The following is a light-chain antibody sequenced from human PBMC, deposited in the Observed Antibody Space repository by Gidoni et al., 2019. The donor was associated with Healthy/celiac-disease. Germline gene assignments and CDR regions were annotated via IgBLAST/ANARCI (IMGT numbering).Light chain of an antibody. CDR2: AAS. V-gene: IGKV1-9*01. CDR1: QGISSY. CDR3: QQLNSYPRGIT. J-gene: IGKJ5*01. Sequence: IQLTQSPSSLSASVGDRVTITCRASQGISSYLAWYQQKPGKAPKLLIYAASTLQSGVPSRFSGSGSGTDFTLTISSLQPEDFETYYCQQLNSYPRGITFXXXTRLEIK.